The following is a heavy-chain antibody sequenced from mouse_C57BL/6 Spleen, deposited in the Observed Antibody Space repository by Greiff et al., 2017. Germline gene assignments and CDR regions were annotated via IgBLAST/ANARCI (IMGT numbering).Heavy chain of an antibody. V-gene: IGHV5-16*01. CDR2: INYDGSST. Sequence: EVQRVESEGGLVQPGSSMKLSCTASGFTFSDYYMAWVRQVPEKGLEWVANINYDGSSTYYLDSLKSRFIISGDNAKNILYLQMSSLKSEDTATYYCAREMVYYAMDYWGQGTSVTVSS. J-gene: IGHJ4*01. D-gene: IGHD1-1*02. CDR3: AREMVYYAMDY. CDR1: GFTFSDYY.